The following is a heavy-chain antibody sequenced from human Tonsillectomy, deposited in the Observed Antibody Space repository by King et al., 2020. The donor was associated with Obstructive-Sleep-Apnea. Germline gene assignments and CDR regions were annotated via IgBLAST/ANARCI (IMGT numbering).Heavy chain of an antibody. J-gene: IGHJ4*02. CDR3: ARDLDI. V-gene: IGHV3-53*04. CDR1: GFTVSSHY. Sequence: VQLVESGGALVQPGGSLRLSCAASGFTVSSHYMSWVRQAPGKGLEWVSVIYAGSNTYYADSVKGRFTISRHSSKNTLYLQMNSLRAEDTAVYYCARDLDIRGQGTLVTVSS. CDR2: IYAGSNT. D-gene: IGHD2-2*03.